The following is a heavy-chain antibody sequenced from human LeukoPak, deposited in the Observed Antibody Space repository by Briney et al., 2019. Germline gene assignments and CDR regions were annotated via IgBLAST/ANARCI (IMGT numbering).Heavy chain of an antibody. D-gene: IGHD6-19*01. Sequence: VASVNVSCKASGGTFSSYAISWVRQAPGQGLEWMGGIIPIFGTANYAQKFQGRVTITTDESTSTAYMELSSLRSEDTAVYYCARGTFNPSSGWSDWGWFDPWGQGTLVTVSS. CDR1: GGTFSSYA. CDR3: ARGTFNPSSGWSDWGWFDP. J-gene: IGHJ5*02. CDR2: IIPIFGTA. V-gene: IGHV1-69*05.